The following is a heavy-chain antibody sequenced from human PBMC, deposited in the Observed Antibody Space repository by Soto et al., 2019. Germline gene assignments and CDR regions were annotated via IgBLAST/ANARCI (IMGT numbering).Heavy chain of an antibody. D-gene: IGHD3-3*01. CDR1: GGSISSGGYS. CDR3: ARGRDYYDFWSGYQDSYYYYGMDV. J-gene: IGHJ6*02. V-gene: IGHV4-30-2*01. CDR2: IYHSGST. Sequence: SETLSLTCAVSGGSISSGGYSWSWIRQPPGKGLEWIGYIYHSGSTYYNPSLKSRVTISVDRSKNQFSLKLSSVTAADTAVYYCARGRDYYDFWSGYQDSYYYYGMDVWGQGTTVTVSS.